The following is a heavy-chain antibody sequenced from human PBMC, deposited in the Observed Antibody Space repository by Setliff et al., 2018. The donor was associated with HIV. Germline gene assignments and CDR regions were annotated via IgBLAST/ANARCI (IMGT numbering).Heavy chain of an antibody. V-gene: IGHV3-66*02. CDR2: IYSGGST. CDR1: GFTFSNSW. J-gene: IGHJ6*03. CDR3: ARDQWGYSYGYYYYYYMDV. Sequence: PGGSLRLSCAASGFTFSNSWMHWVRQAPGKGLEWVSVIYSGGSTYYADSVKGRFTISRDNSKNTLYLQMNSLRAEDTAVYYCARDQWGYSYGYYYYYYMDVWGKGTTVTVSS. D-gene: IGHD5-18*01.